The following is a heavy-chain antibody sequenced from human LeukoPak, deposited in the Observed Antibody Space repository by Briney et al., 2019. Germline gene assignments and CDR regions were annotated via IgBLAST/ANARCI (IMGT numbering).Heavy chain of an antibody. J-gene: IGHJ4*02. CDR2: INHSGST. Sequence: SSETLSLTCAVYGGSFSGYYWSWIRQPPGKGLEWIGEINHSGSTNYNPSLKSRVTISVDTSKNQFSLKLSSVTAADTAVYYCATEQVSASAWGFDYWGQGSLVTVSS. D-gene: IGHD5/OR15-5a*01. CDR3: ATEQVSASAWGFDY. V-gene: IGHV4-34*01. CDR1: GGSFSGYY.